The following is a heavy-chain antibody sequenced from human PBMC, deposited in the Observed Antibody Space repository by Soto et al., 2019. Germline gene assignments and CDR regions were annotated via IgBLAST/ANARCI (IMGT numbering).Heavy chain of an antibody. V-gene: IGHV3-15*01. Sequence: PGGSLRLSCAASGFIFTNAYMSWVRQTPEKGLEWVARIKSKSTGGTIDYAAPVKGRFTISRDDYENTVSLQMNSLKAEDTALYYFPTGDFWGQGILVTV. CDR3: PTGDF. CDR2: IKSKSTGGTI. CDR1: GFIFTNAY. J-gene: IGHJ4*02. D-gene: IGHD3-16*01.